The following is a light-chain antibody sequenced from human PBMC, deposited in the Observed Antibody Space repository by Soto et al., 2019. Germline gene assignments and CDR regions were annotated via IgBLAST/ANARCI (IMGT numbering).Light chain of an antibody. CDR1: QSVFSS. J-gene: IGKJ1*01. CDR2: GAA. Sequence: EIVMTQSPATLSVSPGERVTLSCRASQSVFSSLAWYQQKPGQAPRLLIYGAATRATGIPARFSGSGSGTEFTLTISSLQPEDFAVYYCQQRSNWPGTFGQGTKVDIK. V-gene: IGKV3-15*01. CDR3: QQRSNWPGT.